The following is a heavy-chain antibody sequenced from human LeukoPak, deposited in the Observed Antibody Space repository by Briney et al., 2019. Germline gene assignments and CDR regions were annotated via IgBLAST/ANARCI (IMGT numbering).Heavy chain of an antibody. Sequence: SQTLSLTCDISGDSVSSSSAAWNWSRQSPSRGLEWLGRTYYRSKWYNDYAVSVKSRITINRDTSKNQFSLQLNSVTPEDTAVYYCARGPGQLVPWGQGTLVTVSS. CDR1: GDSVSSSSAA. CDR2: TYYRSKWYN. CDR3: ARGPGQLVP. J-gene: IGHJ5*02. D-gene: IGHD6-13*01. V-gene: IGHV6-1*01.